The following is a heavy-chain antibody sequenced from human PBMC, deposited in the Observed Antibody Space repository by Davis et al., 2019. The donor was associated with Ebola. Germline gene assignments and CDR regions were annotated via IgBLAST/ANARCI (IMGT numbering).Heavy chain of an antibody. D-gene: IGHD6-13*01. J-gene: IGHJ4*02. Sequence: GESLKISCAASGFTFSSYAMHWVRQAPGKGLEWVAVISYDGSNKYYADSVKGRFTISRDNSKNTLYLQMNSLRAEDTAVYYCARSSSWAILLYFDYWGQGTLVTVSS. CDR2: ISYDGSNK. CDR3: ARSSSWAILLYFDY. CDR1: GFTFSSYA. V-gene: IGHV3-30-3*01.